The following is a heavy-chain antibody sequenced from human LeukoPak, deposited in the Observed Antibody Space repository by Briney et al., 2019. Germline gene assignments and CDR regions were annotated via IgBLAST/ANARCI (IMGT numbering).Heavy chain of an antibody. J-gene: IGHJ4*02. V-gene: IGHV4-61*01. D-gene: IGHD3-3*01. Sequence: SETLSLTCTVSGYSISSGYYWGWIRQPPGKGLEWIGYIYYSGSTNYNPSLKSRVTISVDTSKNQFSLKLSSVTAADTAVYYCARDGVAAPGPFDYWGQGTLVTVSS. CDR2: IYYSGST. CDR1: GYSISSGYY. CDR3: ARDGVAAPGPFDY.